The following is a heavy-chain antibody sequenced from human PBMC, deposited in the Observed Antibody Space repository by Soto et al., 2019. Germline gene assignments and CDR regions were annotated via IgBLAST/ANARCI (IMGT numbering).Heavy chain of an antibody. J-gene: IGHJ4*02. CDR3: ARSQGGPLRFLEWLLLPDY. CDR1: GYTFTGYY. V-gene: IGHV1-2*02. CDR2: INPNSGGT. D-gene: IGHD3-3*01. Sequence: CKASGYTFTGYYMHWVRQAPGQGLEWMGWINPNSGGTNYAQKFQGRVTMTRDTSISTAYMELSRLRSDDTAVYYCARSQGGPLRFLEWLLLPDYWGQGTLVTVSS.